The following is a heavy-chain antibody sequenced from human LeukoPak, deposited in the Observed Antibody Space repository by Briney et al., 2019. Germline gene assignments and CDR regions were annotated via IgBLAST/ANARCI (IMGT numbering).Heavy chain of an antibody. D-gene: IGHD3-10*01. CDR3: ARGLGFGPGTYFDS. CDR1: GYSISSGYY. Sequence: SETLSLTCTVSGYSISSGYYWGWIRQPPGKGLEWIGSIYHSGSTYYNPSLKSRVTISVDTSKNQFSLNLSSVTAADTAVYFCARGLGFGPGTYFDSWGQGTLVTVSS. CDR2: IYHSGST. J-gene: IGHJ4*02. V-gene: IGHV4-38-2*02.